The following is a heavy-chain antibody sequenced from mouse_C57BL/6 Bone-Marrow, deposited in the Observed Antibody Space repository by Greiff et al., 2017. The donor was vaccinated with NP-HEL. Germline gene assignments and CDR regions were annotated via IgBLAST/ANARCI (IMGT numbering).Heavy chain of an antibody. CDR1: GYTFTSYW. CDR2: IDPNSGGT. V-gene: IGHV1-72*01. D-gene: IGHD1-1*01. J-gene: IGHJ4*01. Sequence: QVQLQQPGAELVKPGASVKLSCKASGYTFTSYWMHWVKQRPGRGLEWIGRIDPNSGGTKYNEKFKSKATLTVDKPSSTAYMQLSSLTSEDSAVYYCARSGSLTTVVAGEAMDYWGQGTSVTVSS. CDR3: ARSGSLTTVVAGEAMDY.